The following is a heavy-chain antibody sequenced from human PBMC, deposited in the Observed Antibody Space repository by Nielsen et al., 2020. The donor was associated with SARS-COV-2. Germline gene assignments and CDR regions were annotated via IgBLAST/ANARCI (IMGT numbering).Heavy chain of an antibody. V-gene: IGHV3-53*01. Sequence: GGSLRLSCAASGFTISNNYMSWVRQAPGKGLQWVSLIYRGGSAHYTDSVKGRFTISRDNSKNMLYLQMNSLRDEDTAVYFCAREGEYGGDPEEIGITDVWGQGTTVIVSS. CDR2: IYRGGSA. CDR1: GFTISNNY. J-gene: IGHJ6*02. D-gene: IGHD2-21*01. CDR3: AREGEYGGDPEEIGITDV.